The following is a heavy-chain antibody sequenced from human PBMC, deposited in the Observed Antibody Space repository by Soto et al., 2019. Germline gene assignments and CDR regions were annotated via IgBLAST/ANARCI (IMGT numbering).Heavy chain of an antibody. CDR2: IFYSGST. J-gene: IGHJ5*02. CDR3: ARVGTLNWFDP. CDR1: GGSISSYY. V-gene: IGHV4-59*12. Sequence: KPSETLSLTCTVSGGSISSYYWSWIRQPPGKGQEWIGYIFYSGSTNYNPSLKSRVTISVDKSKNQFSLKLSSVTAADTAVYYCARVGTLNWFDPWGQGTLVTVSS.